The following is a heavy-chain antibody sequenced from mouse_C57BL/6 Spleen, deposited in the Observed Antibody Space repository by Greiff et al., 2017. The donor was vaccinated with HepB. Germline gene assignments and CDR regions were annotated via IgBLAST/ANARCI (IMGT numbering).Heavy chain of an antibody. CDR1: GYAFSSSW. J-gene: IGHJ4*01. V-gene: IGHV1-82*01. CDR3: ARCYYDYDDYAMDY. D-gene: IGHD2-4*01. Sequence: VKLVESGPELVKPGASVKISCKASGYAFSSSWMNWVKQRPGKGLEWIGRIYPGDGDTNYNGKFKGKATLTADKSSSTAYMQLSSLTSEDSAVYFCARCYYDYDDYAMDYWGQGTSVTVSS. CDR2: IYPGDGDT.